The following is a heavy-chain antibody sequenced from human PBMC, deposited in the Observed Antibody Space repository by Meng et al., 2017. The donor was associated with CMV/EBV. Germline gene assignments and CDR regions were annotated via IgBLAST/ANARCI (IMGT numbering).Heavy chain of an antibody. V-gene: IGHV1-69*01. J-gene: IGHJ4*02. CDR2: IIPVFETA. CDR3: ARGGDSWYSDY. CDR1: GGTFSTFA. D-gene: IGHD1-26*01. Sequence: EQLVQCAADVKKPGSSVKVSCKPSGGTFSTFAISWVRQAPGEGLEWMGGIIPVFETANYAERFQDRVTITADDSTTTAYMELSSLRADDTALYFCARGGDSWYSDYWGQGTLVTVSS.